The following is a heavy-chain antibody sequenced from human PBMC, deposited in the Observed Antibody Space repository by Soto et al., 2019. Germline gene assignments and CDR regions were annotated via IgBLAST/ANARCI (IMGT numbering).Heavy chain of an antibody. D-gene: IGHD3-22*01. CDR1: GFTFTSSA. CDR2: IVVGSGNT. CDR3: AAGSYYDSSGYYWPYYYGMDV. V-gene: IGHV1-58*01. J-gene: IGHJ6*02. Sequence: ASVKVSCKASGFTFTSSAVQCVRQARGQRLEWIGWIVVGSGNTNYAQKFQERVTITRDMSTSTAYMELSSLRSEDTAVYYCAAGSYYDSSGYYWPYYYGMDVWGQGTTVTVSS.